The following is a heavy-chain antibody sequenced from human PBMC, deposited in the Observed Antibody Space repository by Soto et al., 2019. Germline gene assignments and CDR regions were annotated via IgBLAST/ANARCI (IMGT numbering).Heavy chain of an antibody. Sequence: NPSETLSLTCTVSGGSFDFYYWSWIRQPPGKGLEWIGYIFYSGGTSYNPSLKSRVTMSVDTSKNQFSLKLTSVTAADTAVYYCARASSTNWNLVYFDPWGQGTLVTVSS. CDR2: IFYSGGT. CDR1: GGSFDFYY. J-gene: IGHJ5*02. D-gene: IGHD1-1*01. CDR3: ARASSTNWNLVYFDP. V-gene: IGHV4-59*01.